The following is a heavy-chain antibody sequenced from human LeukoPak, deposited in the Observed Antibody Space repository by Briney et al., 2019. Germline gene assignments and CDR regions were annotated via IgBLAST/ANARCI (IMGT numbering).Heavy chain of an antibody. CDR3: ARDDYSSCSLYHNWIDP. V-gene: IGHV3-23*01. D-gene: IGHD2-2*01. J-gene: IGHJ5*02. Sequence: PGGSLRLSCAASGFTFSSYAMSWVRQAPGKVLERVSAISGSGGSTYYADSVKGRFTISRDNAKNSLYLQMNSRRAEDPAVYYCARDDYSSCSLYHNWIDPWGQGTLVTVSS. CDR2: ISGSGGST. CDR1: GFTFSSYA.